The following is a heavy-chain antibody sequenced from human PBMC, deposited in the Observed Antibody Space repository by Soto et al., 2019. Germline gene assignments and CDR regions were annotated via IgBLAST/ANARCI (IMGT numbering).Heavy chain of an antibody. CDR2: IKSKFDGGTT. J-gene: IGHJ5*02. Sequence: SGGSLRLSCATSGFTFRNASMSWVRQAPGKGLQWVGLIKSKFDGGTTVYAAPVRGRFSISRDDSKSILYLQMNSLKTEDTGIYFCGTGNPWGQGTRVTVSS. V-gene: IGHV3-15*01. CDR3: GTGNP. CDR1: GFTFRNAS.